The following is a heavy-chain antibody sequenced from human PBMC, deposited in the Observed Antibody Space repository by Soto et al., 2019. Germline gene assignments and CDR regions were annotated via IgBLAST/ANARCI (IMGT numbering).Heavy chain of an antibody. J-gene: IGHJ4*02. CDR2: ISAHNGNT. CDR3: ARDGYFAY. V-gene: IGHV1-18*01. Sequence: QVKLVQSGAEVKKPGASVKVACKSSGYSFTNYGIGRVRQAPGQGLEWMGWISAHNGNTNYAQKFQGRVTMTTDTSTSTAYMELRGLRSDVTAVYYCARDGYFAYWGRGTLVTVSS. CDR1: GYSFTNYG.